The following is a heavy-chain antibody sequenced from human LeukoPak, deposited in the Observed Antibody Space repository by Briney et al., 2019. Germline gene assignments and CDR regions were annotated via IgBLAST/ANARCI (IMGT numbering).Heavy chain of an antibody. CDR3: ARVYYDFWSGYEYDAFDI. CDR2: ISAYNGNT. D-gene: IGHD3-3*01. CDR1: GYTFTSYG. Sequence: GASVKVSCKASGYTFTSYGISWVRQAPGQGLEWMGWISAYNGNTNYAQKLQGRVTMTTDTSTSTAYMELRSLRSDDAAVYYSARVYYDFWSGYEYDAFDIWGQGTMVTVSS. V-gene: IGHV1-18*01. J-gene: IGHJ3*02.